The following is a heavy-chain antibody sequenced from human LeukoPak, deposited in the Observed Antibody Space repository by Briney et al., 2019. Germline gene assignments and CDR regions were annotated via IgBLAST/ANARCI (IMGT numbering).Heavy chain of an antibody. CDR3: ARDYPPD. J-gene: IGHJ4*02. CDR1: GFTFSNSW. V-gene: IGHV3-74*01. CDR2: TNSDGKTT. Sequence: GGSLRLSCAASGFTFSNSWMHWVRQAPGKGLVWVSRTNSDGKTTTYADSVKGRFTISRDNAKNTLYLQMNSLSAEDTAVYYCARDYPPDWGQGTLVTVSA.